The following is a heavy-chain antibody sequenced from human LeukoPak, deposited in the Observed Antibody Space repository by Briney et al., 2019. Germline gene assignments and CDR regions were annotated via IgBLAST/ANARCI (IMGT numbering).Heavy chain of an antibody. V-gene: IGHV1-2*02. CDR2: INPNSGGT. CDR1: GYTFTGYY. Sequence: ASVKVSCKASGYTFTGYYMHWVRQAPGQGLEWMGWINPNSGGTNYAQKFQGRVTMTRDTSISTAYMELSRLRSDDTAVYYCARIAAAGNYFDYWGQGTLVTVSS. J-gene: IGHJ4*02. CDR3: ARIAAAGNYFDY. D-gene: IGHD6-13*01.